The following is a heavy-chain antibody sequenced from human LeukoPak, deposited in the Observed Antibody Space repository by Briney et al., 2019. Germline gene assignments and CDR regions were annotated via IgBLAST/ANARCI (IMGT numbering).Heavy chain of an antibody. Sequence: KPSETLSLTCVVSGGSISSGTHYWSWIRQPPGKGLEWIGYIYYSGSTNYNPSLKSRVTISVDTSKNQFSLKLSSVTAADTAVYYCARQGLGYCTNGVCPRSLDYWGQGTLVTVSS. J-gene: IGHJ4*02. CDR3: ARQGLGYCTNGVCPRSLDY. V-gene: IGHV4-61*01. CDR2: IYYSGST. D-gene: IGHD2-8*01. CDR1: GGSISSGTHY.